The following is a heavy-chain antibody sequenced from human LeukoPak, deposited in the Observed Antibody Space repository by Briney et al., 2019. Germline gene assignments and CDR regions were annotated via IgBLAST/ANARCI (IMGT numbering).Heavy chain of an antibody. D-gene: IGHD6-13*01. CDR3: AREDIAAAVNFDY. CDR1: GYTFTGYY. J-gene: IGHJ4*02. CDR2: NNPNSGGT. Sequence: ASVKVSCKASGYTFTGYYMHWVRQAPGQGLEWMGWNNPNSGGTNYAQKFQGRVTMTRDTSISTAYMELSRLRSDDTAVYYCAREDIAAAVNFDYWGQGTLVTVSS. V-gene: IGHV1-2*02.